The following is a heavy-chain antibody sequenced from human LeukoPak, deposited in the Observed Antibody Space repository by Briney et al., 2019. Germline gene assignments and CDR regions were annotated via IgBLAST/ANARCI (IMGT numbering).Heavy chain of an antibody. CDR1: GGSFSGYY. V-gene: IGHV4-34*01. Sequence: SETLSLTCAVYGGSFSGYYWSWIRQPPGKGLEWIGEINHSGSTNYNPSFKSRVTISVDTSKNQFSLKLSSVTAADTAVYYCARAGSYYNWFDPWGQGTLVTASS. J-gene: IGHJ5*02. D-gene: IGHD3-10*01. CDR3: ARAGSYYNWFDP. CDR2: INHSGST.